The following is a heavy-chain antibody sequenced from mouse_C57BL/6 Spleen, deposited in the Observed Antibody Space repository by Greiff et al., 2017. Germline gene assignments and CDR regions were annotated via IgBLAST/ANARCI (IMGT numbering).Heavy chain of an antibody. Sequence: EVKLQESGPGLVKPSQSLSLTCSVTGYSITSGYYWNWIRQFPGNKLEWMGYISYDGRNNSNPSLNNRISITRYTSKNHFFLKLNSVNTEDTAIYYCARNYGPSWFAYWGQGTLVTVSA. CDR2: ISYDGRN. CDR3: ARNYGPSWFAY. D-gene: IGHD1-2*01. J-gene: IGHJ3*01. V-gene: IGHV3-6*01. CDR1: GYSITSGYY.